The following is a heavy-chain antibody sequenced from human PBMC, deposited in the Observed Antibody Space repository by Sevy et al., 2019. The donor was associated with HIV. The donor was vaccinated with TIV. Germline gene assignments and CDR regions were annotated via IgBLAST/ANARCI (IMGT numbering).Heavy chain of an antibody. Sequence: GGSLRLSCAASGFTFSMYWMSWVRQAPGKGLEWVAKIKQDGIETYYVDSVKGRFTISRDNAKNSLYLQMKSLRADDTAVYYCARAYYKFCGGDCYLDYWGQGTLVTVSS. D-gene: IGHD2-21*02. CDR2: IKQDGIET. CDR3: ARAYYKFCGGDCYLDY. J-gene: IGHJ4*02. CDR1: GFTFSMYW. V-gene: IGHV3-7*01.